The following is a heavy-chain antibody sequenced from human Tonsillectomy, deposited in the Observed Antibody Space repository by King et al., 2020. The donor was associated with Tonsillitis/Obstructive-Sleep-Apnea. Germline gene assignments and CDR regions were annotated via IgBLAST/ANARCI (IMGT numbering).Heavy chain of an antibody. D-gene: IGHD3-10*01. CDR2: IYYSGST. Sequence: QLQESGPGLVKPSETLSLTCTVSGGSISSSSYYWGWIRQPPGKGLEWIGSIYYSGSTYYNPSLKSRVTISVDTSKNQFSLKLSSVTAADTAVYYCARQGRRGSGSPRLDYWGQGTLVTVSS. V-gene: IGHV4-39*01. CDR3: ARQGRRGSGSPRLDY. CDR1: GGSISSSSYY. J-gene: IGHJ4*02.